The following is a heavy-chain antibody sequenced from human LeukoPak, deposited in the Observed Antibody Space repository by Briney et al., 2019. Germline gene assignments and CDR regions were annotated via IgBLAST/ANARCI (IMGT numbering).Heavy chain of an antibody. Sequence: ASVKVSCKASGYTFPGYYMHWVRQAPGQGLEWLGRINPNSGGTNYAQKFQGRVTMTRDTSISTAYMELSRLRSDDTAVYYCAGDEPIIVVVPAAVNWFDPWGQGTLVTVSS. V-gene: IGHV1-2*06. CDR1: GYTFPGYY. CDR2: INPNSGGT. CDR3: AGDEPIIVVVPAAVNWFDP. J-gene: IGHJ5*02. D-gene: IGHD2-2*01.